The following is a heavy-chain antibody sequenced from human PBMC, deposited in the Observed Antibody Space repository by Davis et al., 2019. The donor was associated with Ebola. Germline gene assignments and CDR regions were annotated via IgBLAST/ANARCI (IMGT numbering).Heavy chain of an antibody. CDR2: INPDGSFT. Sequence: PGGSLRLSCAASGFTFSSYWMHWVRQAPGKGLLWVSRINPDGSFTDYADSVRGRFTISRDNAKDSLYLQMNSLRAEDTAVYYCARGSRNMDVWGQGTTVTVSS. CDR1: GFTFSSYW. V-gene: IGHV3-74*01. J-gene: IGHJ6*02. CDR3: ARGSRNMDV.